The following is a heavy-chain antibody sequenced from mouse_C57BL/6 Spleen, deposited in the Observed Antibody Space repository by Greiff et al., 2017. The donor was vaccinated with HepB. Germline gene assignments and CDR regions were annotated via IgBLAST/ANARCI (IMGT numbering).Heavy chain of an antibody. CDR3: ARGPDYDWYFDV. CDR1: GFTFSDYY. CDR2: INYDGSST. Sequence: EVKLVESEGGLVQPGSSMKLSCTASGFTFSDYYMAWVRQVPEKGLEWVANINYDGSSTYYLDSLKSRFIISRDNAKNILYLQMSSLKSEDTATYYCARGPDYDWYFDVWGTGTTVTVSS. V-gene: IGHV5-16*01. J-gene: IGHJ1*03. D-gene: IGHD2-4*01.